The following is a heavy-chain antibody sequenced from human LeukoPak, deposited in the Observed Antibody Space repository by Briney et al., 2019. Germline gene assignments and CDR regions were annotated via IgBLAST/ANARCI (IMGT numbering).Heavy chain of an antibody. V-gene: IGHV1-18*01. CDR2: ISAYNGNT. CDR3: ASGAYGGYNP. J-gene: IGHJ5*02. Sequence: GPSVRVSCKASGYTFTSYGVSWVRQAPGQGLEWMGWISAYNGNTNYAQKLQGRFTITTDTSTSTAYMELRSLRSDDTAVYYCASGAYGGYNPWGQGTLVTVSS. CDR1: GYTFTSYG. D-gene: IGHD5-12*01.